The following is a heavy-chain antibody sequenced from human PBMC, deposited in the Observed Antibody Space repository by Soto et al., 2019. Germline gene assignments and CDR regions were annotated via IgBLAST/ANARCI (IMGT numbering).Heavy chain of an antibody. CDR3: ARDRNIVATIYNYYGMDV. CDR1: GGTFSSYA. J-gene: IGHJ6*02. CDR2: ILPIFGTA. Sequence: SVKVSCKASGGTFSSYAISWVRQAPGQGLEWMGGILPIFGTANYAQKFQGRVTITADESTSTAYMELSSLRSEDTAVYYCARDRNIVATIYNYYGMDVWGQGTTVTVS. D-gene: IGHD5-12*01. V-gene: IGHV1-69*13.